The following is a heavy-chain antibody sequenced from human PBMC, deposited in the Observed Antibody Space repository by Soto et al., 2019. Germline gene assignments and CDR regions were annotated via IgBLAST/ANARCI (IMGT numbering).Heavy chain of an antibody. CDR2: ISAYNGHT. CDR1: GYTFTNYG. Sequence: QVQLVQSGPEVKKPGASVKVSCKASGYTFTNYGFNWVRQAPGQGLEWMGWISAYNGHTKYSQIFQARVIMTTDKSTSPAYIEVRSLTSVDTAVYYCAREVAATTPLAYWGQATLVTPSS. V-gene: IGHV1-18*01. D-gene: IGHD4-17*01. CDR3: AREVAATTPLAY. J-gene: IGHJ4*02.